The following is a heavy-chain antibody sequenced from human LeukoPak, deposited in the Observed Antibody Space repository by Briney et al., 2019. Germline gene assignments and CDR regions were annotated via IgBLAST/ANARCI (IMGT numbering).Heavy chain of an antibody. CDR2: IWDDGGNK. D-gene: IGHD3-22*01. Sequence: GGSLRLSCAASGFTFSSYGMHWVRQAPGKGLEWVSVIWDDGGNKYYADSVKGRFTISRDNSKNTLYLQMNSLRAEDTAVYYCAREGGGYYDSSGPGEYFDYWGQGTLVTVSS. CDR1: GFTFSSYG. V-gene: IGHV3-33*01. CDR3: AREGGGYYDSSGPGEYFDY. J-gene: IGHJ4*02.